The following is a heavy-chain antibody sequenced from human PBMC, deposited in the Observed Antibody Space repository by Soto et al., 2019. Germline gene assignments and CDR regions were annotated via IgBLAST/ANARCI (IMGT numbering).Heavy chain of an antibody. D-gene: IGHD2-8*01. Sequence: QVQLVQSGAEMKKPGASVKISCKASGYTFASYDINWVRQATGQGLEWMGWMNPNSGNTDYAQNFQGRITMTRNTSINTAYMELSSLRSEDTAIYYCARELGTKLDSWGQGTLVTVSS. V-gene: IGHV1-8*01. J-gene: IGHJ4*02. CDR2: MNPNSGNT. CDR3: ARELGTKLDS. CDR1: GYTFASYD.